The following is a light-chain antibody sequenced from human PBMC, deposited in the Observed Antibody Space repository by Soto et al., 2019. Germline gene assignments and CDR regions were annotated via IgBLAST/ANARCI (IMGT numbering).Light chain of an antibody. V-gene: IGLV2-14*01. CDR2: DVS. Sequence: QSALTQPASVSGYPGQSITISCTGTSSDVGGYDYVSWYQQHPGKAPKLMIYDVSNRPSGVSNRFSGSKSGNTASLTISGLQAEYEADYYCGSFTSSSTRVFGTGTKLTVL. CDR1: SSDVGGYDY. J-gene: IGLJ1*01. CDR3: GSFTSSSTRV.